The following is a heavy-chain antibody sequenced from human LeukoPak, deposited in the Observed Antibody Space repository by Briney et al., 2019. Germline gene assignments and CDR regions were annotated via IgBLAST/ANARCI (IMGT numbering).Heavy chain of an antibody. D-gene: IGHD1-14*01. CDR1: GFTFSSYA. J-gene: IGHJ5*02. CDR2: ISYDGSDK. V-gene: IGHV3-30*04. Sequence: PGRSLRLSCAASGFTFSSYAMHWVRQAPGKGLEWVAIISYDGSDKYYADSVKGRFTISRDNSKNTLYLQMNSLRAEDTAVYYCARGQGLGTRFDPWGQGTLVTVSS. CDR3: ARGQGLGTRFDP.